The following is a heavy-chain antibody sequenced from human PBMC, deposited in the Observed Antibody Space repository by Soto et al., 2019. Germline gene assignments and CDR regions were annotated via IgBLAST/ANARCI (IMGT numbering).Heavy chain of an antibody. V-gene: IGHV4-4*02. J-gene: IGHJ4*02. CDR1: GGSISSSNW. CDR3: ARDRRRGSVPFDY. Sequence: QVQLQESGPGLVKPSGTLSLTCAVSGGSISSSNWWSWVRQPPGKGLEWIGEIYHSGSTNYNPSLQIRVTISVDKSTNQFSRKLSSVTAADTAVYYCARDRRRGSVPFDYWGQGTLVTVSS. CDR2: IYHSGST. D-gene: IGHD2-15*01.